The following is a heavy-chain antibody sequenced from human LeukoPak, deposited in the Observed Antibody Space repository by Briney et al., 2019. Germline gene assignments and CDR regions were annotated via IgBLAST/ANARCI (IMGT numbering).Heavy chain of an antibody. CDR2: IYYSGST. CDR3: ARHIAGEYYYYYGMDV. CDR1: GGSISSSSYY. D-gene: IGHD7-27*01. V-gene: IGHV4-39*01. J-gene: IGHJ6*02. Sequence: PSETLSLTCSVSGGSISSSSYYWGWIRQPPGRGLEWIGSIYYSGSTYYKSSLKSRVTISVDTSKNQFSLKLNSVTAADTAVYYCARHIAGEYYYYYGMDVWGQGTTVTVSS.